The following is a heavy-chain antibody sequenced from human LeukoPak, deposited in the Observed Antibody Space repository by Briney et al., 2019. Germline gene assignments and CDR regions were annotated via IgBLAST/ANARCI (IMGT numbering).Heavy chain of an antibody. CDR1: GITFSGSG. J-gene: IGHJ4*02. CDR2: ISGSGPNT. Sequence: GGSLRLSCAASGITFSGSGMSWVRQAPGKGLEWVSTISGSGPNTHYADSVKGRFTISRDNSKNTLYLQMNSLRAEDTAVYYCAKEGYYYDSSGYYYDYWGQGTLVTVSS. V-gene: IGHV3-23*01. CDR3: AKEGYYYDSSGYYYDY. D-gene: IGHD3-22*01.